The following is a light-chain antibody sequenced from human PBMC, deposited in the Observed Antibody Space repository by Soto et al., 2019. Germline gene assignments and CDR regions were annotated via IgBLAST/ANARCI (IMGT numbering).Light chain of an antibody. CDR3: SSYTSNSAYV. J-gene: IGLJ1*01. CDR2: DVS. Sequence: QSVLTQPASVYGSPGQSITISCTGSSSDVGGYNYVSWYQQHPGKAPKFMIYDVSYRPSGVSNRFSGSKSGNTASLTISGLQAEDEADYYCSSYTSNSAYVFGTGTKVTVL. CDR1: SSDVGGYNY. V-gene: IGLV2-14*01.